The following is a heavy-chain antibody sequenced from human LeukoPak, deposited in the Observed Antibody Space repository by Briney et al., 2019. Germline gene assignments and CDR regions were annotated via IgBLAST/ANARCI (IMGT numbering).Heavy chain of an antibody. V-gene: IGHV3-74*01. CDR2: INSDGINT. Sequence: GGSLRLSCAASGFTFSSYSMNWVRQAPGKGLVWVSRINSDGINTSYADPVKGRFTISRDNDKNTLNLQMNSLRAEDTAVYYCARDLGQYYDTSDNWFDPWGQGTLVTVSS. J-gene: IGHJ5*02. CDR3: ARDLGQYYDTSDNWFDP. CDR1: GFTFSSYS. D-gene: IGHD3-22*01.